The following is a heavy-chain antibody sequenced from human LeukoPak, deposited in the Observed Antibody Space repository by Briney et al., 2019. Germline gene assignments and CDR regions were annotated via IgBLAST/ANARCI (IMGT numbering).Heavy chain of an antibody. CDR1: GFTFSSYE. D-gene: IGHD2-2*01. V-gene: IGHV3-48*03. CDR3: ASSPFCSSTSCYCTHFQH. CDR2: ISSSGSTI. Sequence: GGSLRLSCAASGFTFSSYEMNWVRQAPGKGLEWVSYISSSGSTIYYADSVKGRFTISRDNAKNSLYLQMNSLRAEDTAVYYCASSPFCSSTSCYCTHFQHWGQGTLVTVSS. J-gene: IGHJ1*01.